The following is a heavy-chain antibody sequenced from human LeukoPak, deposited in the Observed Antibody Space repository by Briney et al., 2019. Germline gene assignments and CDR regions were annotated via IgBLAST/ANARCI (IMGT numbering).Heavy chain of an antibody. V-gene: IGHV4-38-2*02. Sequence: SETLSLTCTVSGYSISSAYYWGWIRQPPGKGLEWIGSMYHSGNTYYNPSLKSRVTISIDTSKNQFSLELSSVTAADTAVYYCARDWNSDPNYWGQGTLVTVSS. J-gene: IGHJ4*02. CDR3: ARDWNSDPNY. D-gene: IGHD1/OR15-1a*01. CDR1: GYSISSAYY. CDR2: MYHSGNT.